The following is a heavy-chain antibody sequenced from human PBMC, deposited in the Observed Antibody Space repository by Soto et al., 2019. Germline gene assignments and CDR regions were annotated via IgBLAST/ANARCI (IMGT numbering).Heavy chain of an antibody. CDR3: ARQGSSAIHYSHGMDV. J-gene: IGHJ6*02. CDR2: IKSSTGGS. Sequence: QVQLVQSGAEVRKPGASVKVSCKASGYTFSDYYLHWVRQAPGHGLEWLGWIKSSTGGSTYAQNFQGRVNMTRDTAISTAYMELSSLGSDDTAVYYCARQGSSAIHYSHGMDVWGQGTTVTVSS. CDR1: GYTFSDYY. D-gene: IGHD6-19*01. V-gene: IGHV1-2*02.